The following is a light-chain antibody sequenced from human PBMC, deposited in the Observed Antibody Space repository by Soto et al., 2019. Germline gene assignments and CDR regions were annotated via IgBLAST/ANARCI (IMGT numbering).Light chain of an antibody. V-gene: IGLV2-11*01. CDR3: CSYAGTYTWI. CDR2: DVT. J-gene: IGLJ2*01. CDR1: SNNVGGYNY. Sequence: QSVLTQPRSVSGSPGQSVTISCTGASNNVGGYNYVSWYQHHLGKVPQLIIYDVTKRPSGVPDRFSGSKSGNTASLTISGLQVEDEADYYCCSYAGTYTWIFGGGTKLTVL.